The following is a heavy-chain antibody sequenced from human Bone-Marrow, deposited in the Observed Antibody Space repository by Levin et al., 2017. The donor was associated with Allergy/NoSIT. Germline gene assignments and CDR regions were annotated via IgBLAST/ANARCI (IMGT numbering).Heavy chain of an antibody. V-gene: IGHV3-30-3*01. CDR2: ISYDGSSK. J-gene: IGHJ6*02. CDR1: GFTFNSYD. CDR3: ARPQLDYHGSGSDYGVDL. Sequence: GGSLRLSCAASGFTFNSYDMHWVRQAPGKGLEWLSVISYDGSSKFNADSVRGRFTVSRDSFKNTLFLQMNNLRLEDTAVYFCARPQLDYHGSGSDYGVDLWGQGTTVTVSS. D-gene: IGHD3-10*01.